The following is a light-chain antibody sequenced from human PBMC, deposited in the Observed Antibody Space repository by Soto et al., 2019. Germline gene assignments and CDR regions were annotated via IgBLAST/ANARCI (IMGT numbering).Light chain of an antibody. V-gene: IGKV1-5*03. J-gene: IGKJ1*01. CDR1: QSIRSW. CDR2: KAS. Sequence: DIQMTQSPSTLSASVGDRVTITCRASQSIRSWLAWYQQKPGKAPKLLIYKASTLKSGVPSRFSGNGSGTEFTLSISSLQPDDFATYYCQQYNEYSKTFGQGTKVDIK. CDR3: QQYNEYSKT.